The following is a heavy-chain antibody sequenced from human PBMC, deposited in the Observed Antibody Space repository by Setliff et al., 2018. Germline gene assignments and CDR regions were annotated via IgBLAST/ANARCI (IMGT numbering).Heavy chain of an antibody. D-gene: IGHD6-13*01. Sequence: ASAKVSCKASGYTFTDYYIQWVRQAPGQGLEWMGWINPNTGSTYYRQRFQGRVTMTRDTSISTAYMDVNRLKSDDTAVYYCARDLRAATATGEYYFDFWGQGTLVTVSS. J-gene: IGHJ4*02. V-gene: IGHV1-2*02. CDR1: GYTFTDYY. CDR3: ARDLRAATATGEYYFDF. CDR2: INPNTGST.